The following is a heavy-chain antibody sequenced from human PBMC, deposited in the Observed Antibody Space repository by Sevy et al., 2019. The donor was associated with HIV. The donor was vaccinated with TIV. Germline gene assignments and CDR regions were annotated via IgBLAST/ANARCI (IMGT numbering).Heavy chain of an antibody. Sequence: ASVKVSCKASGYTFTNYHITWVRQAPGQGLEWMGWITANNGNTNYAQRLQGRVTMTPDTSTNTAYMELSSLKSDDTVEYYCAAAPRGNQGPGQYFRHWGQGTLVTVSS. J-gene: IGHJ1*01. CDR2: ITANNGNT. V-gene: IGHV1-18*01. CDR3: AAAPRGNQGPGQYFRH. D-gene: IGHD6-6*01. CDR1: GYTFTNYH.